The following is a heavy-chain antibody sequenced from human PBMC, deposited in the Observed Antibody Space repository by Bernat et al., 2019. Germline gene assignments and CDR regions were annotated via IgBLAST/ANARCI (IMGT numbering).Heavy chain of an antibody. Sequence: QVQLVQSGAEVKKPGASVKVSCKASGYTFTGYYMHWVRQAPGQGLEWMGWINPNSGGTNYAQKFQGWVTMTRDTSISTAYMELSRLRSDDTAVYYCARANPIPLLSYYYYYYGMDVWGQGTTVTVSS. CDR1: GYTFTGYY. V-gene: IGHV1-2*04. CDR2: INPNSGGT. D-gene: IGHD5-18*01. J-gene: IGHJ6*02. CDR3: ARANPIPLLSYYYYYYGMDV.